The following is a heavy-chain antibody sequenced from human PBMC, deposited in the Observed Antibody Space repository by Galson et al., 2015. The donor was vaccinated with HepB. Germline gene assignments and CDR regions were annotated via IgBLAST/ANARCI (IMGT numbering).Heavy chain of an antibody. CDR2: IKTKTDGGTT. CDR3: TIDWGRNFDY. J-gene: IGHJ4*02. CDR1: GFTFSNAW. Sequence: SLRLSCAASGFTFSNAWMSWVRQAPGKGLEWVGRIKTKTDGGTTDYAAPVKGRFTISRDDSKNTLYLQMNSLKTEDTAVYYCTIDWGRNFDYWGQGTLVTVAS. D-gene: IGHD3-16*01. V-gene: IGHV3-15*01.